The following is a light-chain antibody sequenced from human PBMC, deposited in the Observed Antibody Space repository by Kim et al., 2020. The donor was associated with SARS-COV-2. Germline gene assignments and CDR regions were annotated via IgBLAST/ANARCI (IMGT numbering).Light chain of an antibody. V-gene: IGLV3-19*01. CDR2: GQN. CDR3: NSRDSSGNHNWV. CDR1: SLRSYY. J-gene: IGLJ3*02. Sequence: SSELTQDPAVSVALGQTVRITCQGDSLRSYYASWYQQKPRQAPLLVISGQNNRPSGIPDRFSGSSSGNTASLTITGAQAEDEADYYCNSRDSSGNHNWVFGGGTKLTVL.